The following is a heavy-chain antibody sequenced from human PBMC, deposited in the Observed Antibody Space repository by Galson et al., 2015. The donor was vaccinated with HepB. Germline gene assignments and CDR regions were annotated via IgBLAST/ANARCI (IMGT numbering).Heavy chain of an antibody. J-gene: IGHJ4*02. CDR2: ISWNSGII. CDR1: GFTFDDYA. CDR3: AKDLLPAANNYFDY. Sequence: SLRLSCAASGFTFDDYAMHWVRQAPGKGLEWVSSISWNSGIIGYADSVKGRFTISRDNAKNSLYLQMNSLRADDTALYYCAKDLLPAANNYFDYWGQGTLVTVSS. V-gene: IGHV3-9*01. D-gene: IGHD2-2*01.